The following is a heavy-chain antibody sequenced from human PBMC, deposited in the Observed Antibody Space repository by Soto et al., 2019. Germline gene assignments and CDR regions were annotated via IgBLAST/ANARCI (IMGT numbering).Heavy chain of an antibody. Sequence: GASVKVSCKVSGYTLTELSMHWVRQAPGKGLGWMGGFDPEDGETIYAQKFQGRVTMTEDTSTDTAYMELSSLRSEDTAVYYRATVVTIFGVGGPWGQGTLVTVSS. CDR3: ATVVTIFGVGGP. CDR2: FDPEDGET. J-gene: IGHJ5*02. V-gene: IGHV1-24*01. D-gene: IGHD3-3*01. CDR1: GYTLTELS.